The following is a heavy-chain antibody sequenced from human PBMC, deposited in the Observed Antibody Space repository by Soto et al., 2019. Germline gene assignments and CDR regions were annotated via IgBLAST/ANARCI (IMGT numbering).Heavy chain of an antibody. Sequence: QVQLVESGGGVVQPGXSLRLSCAASGFTFSSYAMXWVRXXXXXXXXXVAVISYDGSNKYYADSVKGRFTISRDNSKNTLXXXMNXXXXXXXXXXXXXXXXXXXXXXXXXXXWXQGTMVTVSS. CDR3: XXXXXXXXXXXXXXX. J-gene: IGHJ3*01. V-gene: IGHV3-30-3*01. CDR1: GFTFSSYA. CDR2: ISYDGSNK.